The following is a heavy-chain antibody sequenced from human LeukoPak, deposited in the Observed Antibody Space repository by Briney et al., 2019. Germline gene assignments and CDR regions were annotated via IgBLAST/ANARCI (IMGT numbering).Heavy chain of an antibody. D-gene: IGHD3-16*01. J-gene: IGHJ6*03. V-gene: IGHV4-59*11. CDR1: GGSISGPY. CDR3: ARVMGDLASLYNMDV. Sequence: SETLSLTCTVSGGSISGPYWSWVRQPPGKGLEWIGDVYYSGSTHQNPSLKSRVTISVDTSKNQFSLKLRSVTAADTAVYYCARVMGDLASLYNMDVWGKGTTVTVSS. CDR2: VYYSGST.